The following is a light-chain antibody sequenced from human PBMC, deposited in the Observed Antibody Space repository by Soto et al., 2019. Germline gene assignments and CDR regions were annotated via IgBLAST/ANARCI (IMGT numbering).Light chain of an antibody. Sequence: QSVLTQPPSASGTPGQRVTNSCSGSSSNIGNNTVNWYQHLPGTAPKLLICSNNQRPSGVPDRFSRSKSGPSASLAISGLQSEDETDFYCAPCDDSMSGQVFGTGTKVTVL. CDR2: SNN. J-gene: IGLJ1*01. CDR3: APCDDSMSGQV. V-gene: IGLV1-44*01. CDR1: SSNIGNNT.